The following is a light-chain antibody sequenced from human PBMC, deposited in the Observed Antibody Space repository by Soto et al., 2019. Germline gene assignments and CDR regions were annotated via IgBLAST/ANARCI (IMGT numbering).Light chain of an antibody. J-gene: IGLJ1*01. Sequence: QSALTQPASVSGSPGQSIAISCTGTSSDVGGYDYVSWYQQLPGKAPKLMIYDVNTRPSGASNCFSGSKSGTTASLTISGLQAEDEADYYCSSYTSSSTNVFGTGTKPTVL. CDR3: SSYTSSSTNV. CDR1: SSDVGGYDY. V-gene: IGLV2-14*03. CDR2: DVN.